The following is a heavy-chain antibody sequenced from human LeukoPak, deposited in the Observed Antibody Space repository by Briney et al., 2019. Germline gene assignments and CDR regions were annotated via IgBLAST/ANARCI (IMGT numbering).Heavy chain of an antibody. CDR2: ISVYNGNT. Sequence: ASVKVSCKASGYTFTRYGISWVRQAPGQGLEWMGWISVYNGNTNYTQKVQGRVTMTTETSTSTTYMELRSLKSDDTAVYYCARDYSRGDPDYWGQGTLVTVSS. CDR1: GYTFTRYG. J-gene: IGHJ4*02. V-gene: IGHV1-18*01. D-gene: IGHD6-19*01. CDR3: ARDYSRGDPDY.